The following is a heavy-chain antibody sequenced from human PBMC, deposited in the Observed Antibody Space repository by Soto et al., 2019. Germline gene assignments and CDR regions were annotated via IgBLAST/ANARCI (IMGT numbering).Heavy chain of an antibody. V-gene: IGHV3-53*05. Sequence: PGGSLRLSCAASGFTVSRNYVSWVRQAPGKGLAWVSLSYSGGTTDYADSVKGRFTISRDTSKSTLYLQMTSLRPEDTAVYYCASGAAFYYDTSRYWGQGTLVTVSS. D-gene: IGHD3-22*01. CDR3: ASGAAFYYDTSRY. CDR1: GFTVSRNY. J-gene: IGHJ4*02. CDR2: SYSGGTT.